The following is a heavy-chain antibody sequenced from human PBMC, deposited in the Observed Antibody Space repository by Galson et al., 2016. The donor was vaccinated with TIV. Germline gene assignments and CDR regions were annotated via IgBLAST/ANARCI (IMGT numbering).Heavy chain of an antibody. D-gene: IGHD3-10*01. J-gene: IGHJ6*02. CDR3: ARDIMVRGVSHYYYGMDV. CDR1: GYSFTGYF. V-gene: IGHV1-2*02. CDR2: INPKTGAT. Sequence: SVKVSCKASGYSFTGYFMHWVRQAPGQGLEWMRWINPKTGATTYAQKFQGRVSMTTDTSTSTAYMELRGLRSDDTAFYYCARDIMVRGVSHYYYGMDVWGQGTTVTVSS.